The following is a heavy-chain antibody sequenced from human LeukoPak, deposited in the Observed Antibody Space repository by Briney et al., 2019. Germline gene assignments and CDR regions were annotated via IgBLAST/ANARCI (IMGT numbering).Heavy chain of an antibody. Sequence: ASVKVSCKASGYTFTGYYMHWVRQAPGQGLEWMGWINPNSGGTNYAQKFQGRVTMTRDTSISAAYMELSRLRSDDTAVYYCARGTYSSGWYDYWGQGTLVTVSS. CDR2: INPNSGGT. CDR1: GYTFTGYY. CDR3: ARGTYSSGWYDY. D-gene: IGHD6-19*01. J-gene: IGHJ4*02. V-gene: IGHV1-2*02.